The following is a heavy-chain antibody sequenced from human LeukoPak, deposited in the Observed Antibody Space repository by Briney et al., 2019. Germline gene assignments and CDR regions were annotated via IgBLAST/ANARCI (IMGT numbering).Heavy chain of an antibody. Sequence: SETLSLTCTVSGGSISSYYWSWIRQPPGKGLEWIGYIYYSGSTNYNPSLKSRVTVSVDTSKNQFSLKLSSMTAADTAVYYCAGQRYGDTGHYYYYYGMDVWGQGTTVTVSS. CDR2: IYYSGST. CDR3: AGQRYGDTGHYYYYYGMDV. J-gene: IGHJ6*02. D-gene: IGHD5-18*01. CDR1: GGSISSYY. V-gene: IGHV4-59*01.